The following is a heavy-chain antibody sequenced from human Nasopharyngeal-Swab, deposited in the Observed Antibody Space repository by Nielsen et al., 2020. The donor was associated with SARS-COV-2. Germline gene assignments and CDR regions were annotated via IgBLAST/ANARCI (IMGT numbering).Heavy chain of an antibody. CDR1: GFTFSTYA. V-gene: IGHV3-23*01. Sequence: GGSLRLSCAASGFTFSTYAISWVRQAPGKGLVWVSRINSDGSSTSYADSVKGRFTISRDNSKNTLYLQMNSLRAEDTAVYYCAKVWGPTFGGVIVWPYYFDYWGQGTLVTVSS. CDR2: INSDGSST. CDR3: AKVWGPTFGGVIVWPYYFDY. D-gene: IGHD3-16*02. J-gene: IGHJ4*02.